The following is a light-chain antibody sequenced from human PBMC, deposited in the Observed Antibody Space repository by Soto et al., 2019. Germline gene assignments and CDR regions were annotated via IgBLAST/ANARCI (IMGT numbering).Light chain of an antibody. CDR3: LQYHNLWA. J-gene: IGKJ1*01. CDR2: DAS. CDR1: QTISSW. Sequence: DLQMTQSPSTLSASVGDRVTIACRASQTISSWVAWYQQKPGKAPKLLIYDASSLESGVPSRFSGSGSGTEFTLTISSLQSEDFTVYSCLQYHNLWAFGQGTKVDIK. V-gene: IGKV1-5*01.